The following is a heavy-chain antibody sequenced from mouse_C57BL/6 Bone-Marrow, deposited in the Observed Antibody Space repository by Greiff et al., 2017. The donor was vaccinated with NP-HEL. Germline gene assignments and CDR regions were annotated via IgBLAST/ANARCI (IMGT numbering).Heavy chain of an antibody. CDR2: ISDGGSYT. CDR3: ARDLLPDY. Sequence: VKLVESGGGLVKPGGSLKLSCAASGFTFSSYAMSWVRQTPEKRLEWVATISDGGSYTYYPDNVKGRFTISRDNAKKNLYLQMSHLKSEDTAMYYCARDLLPDYWGQGTTLTVSS. CDR1: GFTFSSYA. V-gene: IGHV5-4*01. J-gene: IGHJ2*01.